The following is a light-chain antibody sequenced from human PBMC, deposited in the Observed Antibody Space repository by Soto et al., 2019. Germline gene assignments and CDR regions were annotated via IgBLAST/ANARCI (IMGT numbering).Light chain of an antibody. CDR1: NYL. Sequence: QSALTQPASVSGSPGQSITISCTGTNYLVSWYQQHPGKAPKLMIYEVNKRPSGVSDRSSGSKSGDTASLTISGLQAEDEADYYCCAYAGSPNYYVFGTATKLTVL. J-gene: IGLJ1*01. CDR2: EVN. CDR3: CAYAGSPNYYV. V-gene: IGLV2-23*02.